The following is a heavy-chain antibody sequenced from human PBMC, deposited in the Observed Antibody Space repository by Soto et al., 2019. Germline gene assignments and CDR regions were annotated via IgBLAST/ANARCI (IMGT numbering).Heavy chain of an antibody. CDR2: IYWDGDR. Sequence: QITLKESGPTLVKSTQTLTLTCSFSGFSLSTSGVGVGWIRQTPGKAPEWLALIYWDGDRRYRSSLKNRLTITKDTSKNQVVLTMTNMDPVDTATYYCASNSYLNNWFDPWGQGTLVTVSS. CDR1: GFSLSTSGVG. V-gene: IGHV2-5*02. CDR3: ASNSYLNNWFDP. J-gene: IGHJ5*02. D-gene: IGHD5-18*01.